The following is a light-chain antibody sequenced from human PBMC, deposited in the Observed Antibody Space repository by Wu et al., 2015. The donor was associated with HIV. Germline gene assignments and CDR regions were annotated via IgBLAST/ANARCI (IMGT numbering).Light chain of an antibody. Sequence: EIVMTQSPATLSVSPGERATLSCRASQSITSNYLAWYQQKPGQAPRLLVYATSNRATGIPDRISGSGSGTLFTLTISRLEPEDSAVYFCQQYVSSPTFGQGTRLEIK. CDR1: QSITSNY. V-gene: IGKV3-20*01. CDR2: ATS. CDR3: QQYVSSPT. J-gene: IGKJ5*01.